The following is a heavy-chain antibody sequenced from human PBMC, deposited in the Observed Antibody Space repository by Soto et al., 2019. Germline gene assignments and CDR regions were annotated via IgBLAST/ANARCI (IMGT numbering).Heavy chain of an antibody. D-gene: IGHD5-12*01. CDR3: ARGARDGYNLPFDY. CDR2: IIPIFGTA. V-gene: IGHV1-69*12. CDR1: GGTFSSYA. Sequence: QVQLVQSGAEVKKPGSSVKVSCKASGGTFSSYAISWVRQAPGQGLEWMGGIIPIFGTANYAQKFQGRVTITADESTSTAYMERSSLRSEDTAVYYCARGARDGYNLPFDYWGQGTLVTVSS. J-gene: IGHJ4*02.